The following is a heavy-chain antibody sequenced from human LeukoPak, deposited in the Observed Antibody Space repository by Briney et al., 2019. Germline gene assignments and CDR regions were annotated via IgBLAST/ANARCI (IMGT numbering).Heavy chain of an antibody. CDR1: GFTFSSYS. D-gene: IGHD1-26*01. CDR3: ARDLYIVGATGSYY. V-gene: IGHV3-48*04. J-gene: IGHJ4*02. Sequence: GGSLRLSCAASGFTFSSYSMNWVRQAPGKGLEWVSYISSSSSTIYYADSMKGRFTISRDNAKNSLYLQMNSLRAEDTAVYYCARDLYIVGATGSYYWGQGTLVTVSS. CDR2: ISSSSSTI.